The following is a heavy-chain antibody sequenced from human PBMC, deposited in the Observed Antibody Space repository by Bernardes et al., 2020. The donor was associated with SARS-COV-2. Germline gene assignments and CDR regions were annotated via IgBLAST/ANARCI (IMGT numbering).Heavy chain of an antibody. J-gene: IGHJ4*02. CDR2: ISGSGGST. CDR3: ARRYPTVVTTGYYFDY. V-gene: IGHV3-23*01. D-gene: IGHD4-4*01. Sequence: GSLRLSCAASGFTFSSYAMSWVRQAPGKGLEWVSAISGSGGSTYYADSVKGRFTISRDNSKNTLYLQMNSLRAEDTAVYYCARRYPTVVTTGYYFDYWGQGTLVTVSS. CDR1: GFTFSSYA.